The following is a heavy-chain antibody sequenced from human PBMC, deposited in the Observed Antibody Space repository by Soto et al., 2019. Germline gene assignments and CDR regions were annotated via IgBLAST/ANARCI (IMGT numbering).Heavy chain of an antibody. Sequence: QVTLKESGPVLVKPTETLTLRCTVSGLSITDSEMGVSWIRQPPGQPLEWLAHIDSSGEKSYRTFLKSRLAIPKDTPKSQIVLTMTNMDPADTATYSCARRHLAVAVSPWFDPWGQGIPVTVSS. CDR2: IDSSGEK. D-gene: IGHD6-19*01. J-gene: IGHJ5*02. V-gene: IGHV2-26*01. CDR1: GLSITDSEMG. CDR3: ARRHLAVAVSPWFDP.